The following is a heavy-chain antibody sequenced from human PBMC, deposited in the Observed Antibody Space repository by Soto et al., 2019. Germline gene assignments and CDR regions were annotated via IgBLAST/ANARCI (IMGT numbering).Heavy chain of an antibody. CDR3: ARDLNWAIDY. CDR1: GGTFGRNT. J-gene: IGHJ4*02. CDR2: VDPIFGTS. V-gene: IGHV1-69*01. D-gene: IGHD3-16*01. Sequence: QVHLVQSAAEVKKPGSSVRVSCTTSGGTFGRNTIAWIRQAPEQGLEWMGHVDPIFGTSNYAQKFRGRLTITADESTTTAYMELSSLTSEDTAVYYCARDLNWAIDYWGQGSLVIVSS.